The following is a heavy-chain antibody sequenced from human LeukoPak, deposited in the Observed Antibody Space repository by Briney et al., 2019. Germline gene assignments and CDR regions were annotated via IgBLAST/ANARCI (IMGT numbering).Heavy chain of an antibody. J-gene: IGHJ4*02. Sequence: GGSLRLSCAASGFTFSGSAMSWVRQAPGKGLEWVSGIGGGTYDADSVKGRFIISRDNSKNTLYLQMNSLRAEDTAVYYCAKLPHSSASHYWGQGTLVTVSS. CDR1: GFTFSGSA. D-gene: IGHD3-22*01. V-gene: IGHV3-23*01. CDR2: IGGGT. CDR3: AKLPHSSASHY.